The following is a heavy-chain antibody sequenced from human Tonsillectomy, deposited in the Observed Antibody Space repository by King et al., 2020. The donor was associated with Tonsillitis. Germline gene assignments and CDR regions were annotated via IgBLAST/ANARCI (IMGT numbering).Heavy chain of an antibody. J-gene: IGHJ6*03. CDR3: TRDMSVYYMDV. V-gene: IGHV3-49*04. D-gene: IGHD3-10*02. CDR2: IRSKAYGGQP. CDR1: GFTLGDYA. Sequence: VQLVESGGGLVQPGRSLRLSCTVSGFTLGDYAISWVRQAPGKGLEGVGFIRSKAYGGQPEYAASVKGRFSISRDDSKSIAYLQMNSLKTEDTAVYYCTRDMSVYYMDVWGKGTTVTVSS.